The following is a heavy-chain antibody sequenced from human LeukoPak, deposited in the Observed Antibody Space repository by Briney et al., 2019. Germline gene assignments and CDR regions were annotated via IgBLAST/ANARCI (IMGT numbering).Heavy chain of an antibody. CDR1: GGSISSYY. V-gene: IGHV4-59*01. CDR3: ASLDYDSHLVDY. J-gene: IGHJ4*02. CDR2: IYYSGST. Sequence: SGTLSLTCTVSGGSISSYYWSWIRQPPGKGLEWIGYIYYSGSTNYNPSLKSRVTISVDTSKNQFSLKLSSVTAADTAVYYCASLDYDSHLVDYWGQGTLVTVSS. D-gene: IGHD3-3*01.